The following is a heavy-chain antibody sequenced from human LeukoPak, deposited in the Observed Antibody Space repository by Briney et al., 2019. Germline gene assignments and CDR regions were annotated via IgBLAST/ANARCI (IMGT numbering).Heavy chain of an antibody. V-gene: IGHV1-2*06. CDR1: GYTFTGYY. D-gene: IGHD3-22*01. CDR3: ARIGITMIVVAANDDY. Sequence: WASVKVSCKASGYTFTGYYMHWVRQAPGQGLEWMGRINPNSGGTSYAQKFQGRVTMTRDTSISTAYMELSRLRSDDTAVYYCARIGITMIVVAANDDYWGQGTLVTVSS. CDR2: INPNSGGT. J-gene: IGHJ4*02.